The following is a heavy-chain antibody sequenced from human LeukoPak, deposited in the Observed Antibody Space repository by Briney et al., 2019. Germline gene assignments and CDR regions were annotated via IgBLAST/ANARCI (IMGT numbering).Heavy chain of an antibody. Sequence: GRSLRLSCAASGFTSSSYWMSWVRLAPGKGLEWVGNIKGDGSEKWYVDSVKGRFTISRDNAQNSVYLQMNSLSAEDTALYYCARDEYRSRWLHPWGQGTLVTVTS. CDR3: ARDEYRSRWLHP. D-gene: IGHD4-11*01. J-gene: IGHJ5*02. CDR1: GFTSSSYW. CDR2: IKGDGSEK. V-gene: IGHV3-7*01.